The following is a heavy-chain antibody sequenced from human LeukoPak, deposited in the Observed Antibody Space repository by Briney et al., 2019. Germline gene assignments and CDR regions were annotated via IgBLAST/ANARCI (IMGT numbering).Heavy chain of an antibody. CDR1: GGSISSGDYY. CDR3: ARGWQLGDY. Sequence: KTSQTLSLTCTVSGGSISSGDYYWSWIRQPPGKGLEWIGEINHSGSTNYNPSLKSRVTISVDTSKNQFSLKLSSVTAADTAVYYCARGWQLGDYWGQGTLVTVSS. D-gene: IGHD6-6*01. CDR2: INHSGST. V-gene: IGHV4-30-4*08. J-gene: IGHJ4*02.